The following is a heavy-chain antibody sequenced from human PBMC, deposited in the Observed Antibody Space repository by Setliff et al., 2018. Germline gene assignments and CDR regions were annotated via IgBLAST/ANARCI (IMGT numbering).Heavy chain of an antibody. J-gene: IGHJ6*02. D-gene: IGHD6-6*01. Sequence: PSETLSLTCTVSGGSISSSSYYWGWIRQPPGKGLEWIGSIYFSGSTYYNPSLKSRVTISVDTSKHQFSLKLSSVTAADTAVYYCARVSHYSSSSFYYYYYDMDVWGQGTTVTVSS. V-gene: IGHV4-39*07. CDR2: IYFSGST. CDR3: ARVSHYSSSSFYYYYYDMDV. CDR1: GGSISSSSYY.